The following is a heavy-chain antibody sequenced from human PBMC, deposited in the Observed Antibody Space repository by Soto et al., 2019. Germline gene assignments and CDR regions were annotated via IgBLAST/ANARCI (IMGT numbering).Heavy chain of an antibody. Sequence: GGSLRLSCAGSGFTFSSYGMHWVRQAPGKGLEWVAVISYDGSNKYYADSVKGRFTISRDNSKNTLYLQMNSLRAEDTAVYYCAKVRTYYYDSSGYYFDYWGQGTLVTVSS. CDR2: ISYDGSNK. D-gene: IGHD3-22*01. J-gene: IGHJ4*02. CDR3: AKVRTYYYDSSGYYFDY. CDR1: GFTFSSYG. V-gene: IGHV3-30*18.